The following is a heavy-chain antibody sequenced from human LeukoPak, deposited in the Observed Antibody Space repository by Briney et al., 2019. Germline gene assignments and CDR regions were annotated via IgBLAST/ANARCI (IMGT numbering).Heavy chain of an antibody. CDR2: VRSKIYAGTT. CDR1: GFTFDDYS. CDR3: VREGCGGDCYKY. Sequence: GGSLRLSCTASGFTFDDYSMGWVRQAPGKGLEWVSSVRSKIYAGTTEYAASVKGRFTISRDDSKSIAYPQMNSLKTEDTAVYYCVREGCGGDCYKYWGQGTLVTVSS. D-gene: IGHD2-21*02. J-gene: IGHJ4*02. V-gene: IGHV3-49*04.